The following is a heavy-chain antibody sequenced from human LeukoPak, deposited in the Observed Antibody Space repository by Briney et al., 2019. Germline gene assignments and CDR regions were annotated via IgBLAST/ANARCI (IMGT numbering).Heavy chain of an antibody. J-gene: IGHJ4*02. CDR3: ARGPAYRDSYILLDN. Sequence: ASVKVSCKASGYTFTGYIMHWVRQAPGQRLEWMGWINPNSGDTKYTQKFQGRVTMTRDTSIITAYMELSRLRSDDTAVYYCARGPAYRDSYILLDNWGQGTLVTVSS. CDR1: GYTFTGYI. CDR2: INPNSGDT. D-gene: IGHD2-15*01. V-gene: IGHV1-2*02.